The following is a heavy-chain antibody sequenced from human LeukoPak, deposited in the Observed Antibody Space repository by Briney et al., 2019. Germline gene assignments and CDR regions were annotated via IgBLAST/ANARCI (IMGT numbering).Heavy chain of an antibody. CDR3: ATGNYYDSRGYYTFGH. D-gene: IGHD3-22*01. CDR1: GFTFSRHW. CDR2: INGDGSTT. V-gene: IGHV3-74*01. J-gene: IGHJ1*01. Sequence: GGSLRLSCAASGFTFSRHWMHWVRQAPGKGLVWVSRINGDGSTTSYADSVKGGFTISRDNAKNTLYLQMNSLRAEDTAVYYCATGNYYDSRGYYTFGHWGQGTLVTVSS.